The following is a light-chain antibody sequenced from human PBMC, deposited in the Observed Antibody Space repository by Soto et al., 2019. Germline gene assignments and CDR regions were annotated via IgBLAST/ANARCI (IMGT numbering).Light chain of an antibody. CDR3: QQHSHWPPWT. CDR1: ENVRTF. J-gene: IGKJ1*01. Sequence: SPAPLSLSPGERATLSCRASENVRTFVDWYQQKPGQAPRLLIYGASNRATDIPARFSGSGSGTDFTLTISNLEPEDFAVYYCQQHSHWPPWTFGQGTKVDIK. V-gene: IGKV3-11*01. CDR2: GAS.